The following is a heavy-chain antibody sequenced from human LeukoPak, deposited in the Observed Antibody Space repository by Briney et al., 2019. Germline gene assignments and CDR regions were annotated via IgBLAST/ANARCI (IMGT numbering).Heavy chain of an antibody. Sequence: SETLSLTCTVSGGSISSSSYYWGWIRQPPGKGLEWIGSIYYSGSTYYNPSLKSRVTISVDTSKNQFSLKRSSVTAADTAVYYCARPKPDSSGYYSFDYWGQGTLVTVSS. J-gene: IGHJ4*02. D-gene: IGHD3-22*01. CDR3: ARPKPDSSGYYSFDY. CDR1: GGSISSSSYY. V-gene: IGHV4-39*01. CDR2: IYYSGST.